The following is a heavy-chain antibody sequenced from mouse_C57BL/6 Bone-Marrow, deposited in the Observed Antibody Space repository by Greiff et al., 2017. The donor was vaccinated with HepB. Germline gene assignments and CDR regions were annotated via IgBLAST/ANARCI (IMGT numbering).Heavy chain of an antibody. CDR2: IDPSDSYT. D-gene: IGHD3-2*02. CDR1: GYTFTSYW. J-gene: IGHJ3*01. CDR3: ARSRKLRLRGFAY. Sequence: QVQLQQPGAELVKPGASVKLSCKASGYTFTSYWMQWVKQRPGQGLEWIGEIDPSDSYTNYNQKFKGKATLTVDTSSSTAYMQLSSLTSEDSAVYYCARSRKLRLRGFAYWGQGTLVTVSA. V-gene: IGHV1-50*01.